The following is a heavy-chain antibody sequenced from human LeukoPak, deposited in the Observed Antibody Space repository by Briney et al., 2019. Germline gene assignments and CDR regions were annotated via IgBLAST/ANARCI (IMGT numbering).Heavy chain of an antibody. CDR2: ISSSSSTI. Sequence: GSPLRLYCAPSGFTFSSYSMHWVRQAPGKGLEWVSYISSSSSTIYYADSVKGRFTISRDNAKNSLYLQMNSLRAEDTAVYYCARGMIGYCSGGSCSYTHYYYYYMDVWGKGTTVTVSS. D-gene: IGHD2-15*01. J-gene: IGHJ6*03. CDR3: ARGMIGYCSGGSCSYTHYYYYYMDV. CDR1: GFTFSSYS. V-gene: IGHV3-48*04.